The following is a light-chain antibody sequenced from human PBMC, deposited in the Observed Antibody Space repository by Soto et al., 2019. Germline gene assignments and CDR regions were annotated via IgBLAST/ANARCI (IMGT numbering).Light chain of an antibody. CDR2: EVT. CDR3: TSYSKRTILI. CDR1: SSDIGHYDY. J-gene: IGLJ2*01. V-gene: IGLV2-14*01. Sequence: QSVLTQPASVSGSPGQSITISCTGTSSDIGHYDYVSWFQQHPGKAPKLIIYEVTSPPSGVSNRFSASKSGNTASLTISGLQAEDEADYYCTSYSKRTILIFGGGTKLTVL.